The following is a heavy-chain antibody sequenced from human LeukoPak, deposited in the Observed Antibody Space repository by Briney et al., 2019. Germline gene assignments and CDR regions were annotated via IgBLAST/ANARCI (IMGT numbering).Heavy chain of an antibody. CDR2: IIPILGIA. J-gene: IGHJ3*02. V-gene: IGHV1-69*04. CDR3: ARAPRYSSGGYYAFDI. CDR1: GGXFSSYA. Sequence: SVKVSCKASGGXFSSYAISWVRQAPGQGLEWVGRIIPILGIANYAQKFQGRVTITADKSTSTAYMELSSLRSEDTAVYYCARAPRYSSGGYYAFDIWGQGTMVTVSS. D-gene: IGHD6-19*01.